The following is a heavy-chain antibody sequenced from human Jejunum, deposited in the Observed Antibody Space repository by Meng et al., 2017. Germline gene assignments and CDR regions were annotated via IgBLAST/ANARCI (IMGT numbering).Heavy chain of an antibody. CDR1: DGSFNSGTW. CDR2: IQHGGYT. J-gene: IGHJ4*02. CDR3: GRAGNYRPGDH. V-gene: IGHV4-4*02. D-gene: IGHD1-7*01. Sequence: GSLRLSCAVSDGSFNSGTWWSWVRQPPGRGLEWIGEIQHGGYTAYHPSLKSRVTMSKDKSKNQFYLELSFVTAADTAVYYCGRAGNYRPGDHWGQGSLVTVSS.